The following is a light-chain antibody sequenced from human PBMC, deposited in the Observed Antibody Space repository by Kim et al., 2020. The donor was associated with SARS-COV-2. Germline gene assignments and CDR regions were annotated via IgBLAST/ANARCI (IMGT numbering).Light chain of an antibody. J-gene: IGLJ2*01. CDR2: DND. V-gene: IGLV1-51*01. Sequence: GQKVTISCSGSSCNIGNNFVCWYQDVPGTAPKLGIYDNDKRPSGMPDRFTGSKSGTSATLGITGLQTGDEADYYCGTWDNRLNVVVLGGGTQLTVL. CDR1: SCNIGNNF. CDR3: GTWDNRLNVVV.